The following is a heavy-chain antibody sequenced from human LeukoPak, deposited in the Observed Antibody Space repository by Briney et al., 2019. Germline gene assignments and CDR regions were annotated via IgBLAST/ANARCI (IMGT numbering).Heavy chain of an antibody. Sequence: ASVKVSCKASGYTFTNYGISWVRQAPGQGLEWMAWISTYDHDTNHAQKFRGRVTMTTDTSTSTAYMELRSLGSDDTAVYYCVRDYFCSGGTCDDCFDPWGQGTLVTVSS. D-gene: IGHD2-15*01. V-gene: IGHV1-18*01. CDR3: VRDYFCSGGTCDDCFDP. CDR2: ISTYDHDT. J-gene: IGHJ5*02. CDR1: GYTFTNYG.